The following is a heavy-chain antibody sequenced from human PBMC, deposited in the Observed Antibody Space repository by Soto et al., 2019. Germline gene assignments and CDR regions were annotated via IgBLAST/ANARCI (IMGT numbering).Heavy chain of an antibody. CDR2: IKQDGSEK. V-gene: IGHV3-7*01. CDR3: ARERGVVVPAAIYFDY. J-gene: IGHJ4*02. D-gene: IGHD2-2*01. Sequence: EVQLVESGGGLVQPGGSLRLSCAASGFTFSSYWMSWVRQAPGKGLEWVANIKQDGSEKYYVDSVRGRFTISRDNAKNSLYLQMNSLRAEDTAVYYCARERGVVVPAAIYFDYWGQGTLVTVSS. CDR1: GFTFSSYW.